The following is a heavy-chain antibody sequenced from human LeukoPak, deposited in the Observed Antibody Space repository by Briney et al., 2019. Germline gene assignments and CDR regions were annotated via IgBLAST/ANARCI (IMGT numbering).Heavy chain of an antibody. V-gene: IGHV4-31*03. CDR1: GVSINSGGYY. CDR2: IYYSGST. Sequence: PSETLSLTCTVSGVSINSGGYYWSWIRQHPGKGLEWIGYIYYSGSTYSNPSLKSRLTISVDTSKNQFSLKLSSVTAADTAVYYCARDRDGYNGLDYWGQGTLVTVSS. CDR3: ARDRDGYNGLDY. D-gene: IGHD5-24*01. J-gene: IGHJ4*02.